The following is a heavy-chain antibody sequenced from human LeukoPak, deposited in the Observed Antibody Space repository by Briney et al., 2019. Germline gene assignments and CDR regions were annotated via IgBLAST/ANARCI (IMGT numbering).Heavy chain of an antibody. J-gene: IGHJ4*02. CDR3: AKNRRASGDYAGAFDY. Sequence: GGSLRLSCAVSGLTFSDNYMNWIRQAPGKGLEWISYIDTGSSNMYYADSVKGRFAISRDNAKNSLYLQMTGLRAEDTAVYYCAKNRRASGDYAGAFDYWGQGTLVTVSS. V-gene: IGHV3-11*04. CDR2: IDTGSSNM. D-gene: IGHD4-17*01. CDR1: GLTFSDNY.